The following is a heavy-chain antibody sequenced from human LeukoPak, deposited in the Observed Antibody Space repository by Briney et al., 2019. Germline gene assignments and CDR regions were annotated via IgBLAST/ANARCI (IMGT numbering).Heavy chain of an antibody. CDR3: ARDAPHYGGNSGFDY. CDR2: IIPIPGIA. J-gene: IGHJ4*02. Sequence: EASVKVSCKASGGTFSSYTISWVRQAPGQGLEWMGRIIPIPGIANYAQKFQGRVTITADKSTSTAYMELSSLRSEDTAVYYCARDAPHYGGNSGFDYWGQGTLVTVSS. D-gene: IGHD4-23*01. V-gene: IGHV1-69*04. CDR1: GGTFSSYT.